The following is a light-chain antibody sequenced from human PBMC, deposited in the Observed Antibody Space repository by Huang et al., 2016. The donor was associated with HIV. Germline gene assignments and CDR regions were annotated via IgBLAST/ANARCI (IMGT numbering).Light chain of an antibody. CDR2: AAS. CDR3: QQYYSTPKT. CDR1: QGITNS. J-gene: IGKJ1*01. V-gene: IGKV1-NL1*01. Sequence: DIQMTQSPSSLSASVGDRVTITCRASQGITNSLAWYQQQPGRAPRLLVFAASRVQSGVPSRFSGSGSGTDYTLTISSLQPEDSATYFCQQYYSTPKTFGQGTKVDVK.